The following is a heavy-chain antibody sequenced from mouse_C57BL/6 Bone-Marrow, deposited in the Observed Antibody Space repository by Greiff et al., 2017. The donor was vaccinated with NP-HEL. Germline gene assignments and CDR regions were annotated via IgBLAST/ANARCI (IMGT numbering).Heavy chain of an antibody. CDR1: GYTFTSYW. V-gene: IGHV1-64*01. CDR3: ARLGGRGGAMDY. D-gene: IGHD3-3*01. Sequence: QVHVKQPGAELVKPGASVKLSCKASGYTFTSYWMHWVKQRPGQGLEWIGMIHPNSGSTNYNEKFKSKATLTVDKSSSTAYMQLSSLTSEDSAVYYCARLGGRGGAMDYWGQGTSVTVSS. CDR2: IHPNSGST. J-gene: IGHJ4*01.